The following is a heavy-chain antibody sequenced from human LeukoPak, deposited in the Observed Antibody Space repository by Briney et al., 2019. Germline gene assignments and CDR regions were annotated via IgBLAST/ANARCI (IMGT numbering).Heavy chain of an antibody. CDR1: GGSFSGYY. V-gene: IGHV4-34*01. Sequence: SETLSLTCAVYGGSFSGYYWSWIRQPPGKWLEWIGEINHSGSTNYNPSLKSRVTISVDTSKNQFSLKLSSVTAADTAVYYCARFVYYYDSSGPTGGFDYWGQGTLVTVSS. CDR3: ARFVYYYDSSGPTGGFDY. J-gene: IGHJ4*02. CDR2: INHSGST. D-gene: IGHD3-22*01.